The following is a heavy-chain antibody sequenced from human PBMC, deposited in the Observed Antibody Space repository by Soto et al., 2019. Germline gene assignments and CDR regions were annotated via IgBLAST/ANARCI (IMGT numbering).Heavy chain of an antibody. CDR1: GFTFRNFV. CDR2: IRGTGGET. V-gene: IGHV3-23*01. Sequence: EVQLLESGGGMVQPGGSLRVSCAASGFTFRNFVMSWVRQAPGKGLEWVSAIRGTGGETFYADSVKGRFTISRDNSKNTLFLQMNGLRAEYTALYFCAQERGWGVVSPSHDYWGQGTLVTVSS. J-gene: IGHJ4*02. CDR3: AQERGWGVVSPSHDY. D-gene: IGHD2-21*01.